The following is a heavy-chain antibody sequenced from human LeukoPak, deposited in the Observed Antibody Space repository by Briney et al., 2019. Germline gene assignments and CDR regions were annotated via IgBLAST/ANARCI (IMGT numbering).Heavy chain of an antibody. CDR3: ARAAPYYYDSSGYYDY. D-gene: IGHD3-22*01. Sequence: HGASVKVSCKASGYTFTSYGISWVRQAPGQGLEWMGWTSAYNGNTNYAQKLQGRVTMTTDTSTSTAYMELRSLRSDDTAVYYCARAAPYYYDSSGYYDYWGQGTLVTVSS. CDR1: GYTFTSYG. J-gene: IGHJ4*02. V-gene: IGHV1-18*01. CDR2: TSAYNGNT.